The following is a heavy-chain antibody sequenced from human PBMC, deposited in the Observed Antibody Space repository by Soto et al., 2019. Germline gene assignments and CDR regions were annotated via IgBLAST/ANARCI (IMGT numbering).Heavy chain of an antibody. CDR2: TSHDGVT. CDR1: SGSIDNVYW. J-gene: IGHJ4*02. CDR3: TDMRGQWLPRD. D-gene: IGHD6-19*01. Sequence: SETLSLTCAVSSGSIDNVYWWSWVRQSPGKGLEWIGETSHDGVTNYNPSLKGRVTLSIDTSKNQFSLKLSSVTAADTAVYYCTDMRGQWLPRDWGRGIMVTVSS. V-gene: IGHV4-4*02.